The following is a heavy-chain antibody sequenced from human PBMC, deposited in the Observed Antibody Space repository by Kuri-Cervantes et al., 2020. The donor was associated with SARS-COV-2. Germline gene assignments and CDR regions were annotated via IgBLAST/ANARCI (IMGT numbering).Heavy chain of an antibody. CDR1: GGSITSNYN. Sequence: SETLSFTCTVSGGSITSNYNWGWIRQPPGKGLEWIGTISYSGHTYYNPSLKSRVAMFIDTSKNQFSLKLYSLTAADTSVYYCARHMYKSNPGDAFDISGRGTLVTVSS. CDR3: ARHMYKSNPGDAFDI. D-gene: IGHD1-20*01. V-gene: IGHV4-39*01. J-gene: IGHJ3*02. CDR2: ISYSGHT.